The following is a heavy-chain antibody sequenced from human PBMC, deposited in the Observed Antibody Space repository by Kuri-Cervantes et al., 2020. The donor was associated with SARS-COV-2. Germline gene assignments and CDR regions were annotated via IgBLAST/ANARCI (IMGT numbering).Heavy chain of an antibody. CDR1: GGSISSSSYY. Sequence: SETLSLTCTVSGGSISSSSYYWSWIRQPPGKGLEWIGEINHSGSTNYNPSLKSRVTISVDTSKNQFSLKLSSVTAADTAVYYCANWGLHDAFDIWGQGTMVTVSS. CDR2: INHSGST. J-gene: IGHJ3*02. D-gene: IGHD7-27*01. CDR3: ANWGLHDAFDI. V-gene: IGHV4-39*07.